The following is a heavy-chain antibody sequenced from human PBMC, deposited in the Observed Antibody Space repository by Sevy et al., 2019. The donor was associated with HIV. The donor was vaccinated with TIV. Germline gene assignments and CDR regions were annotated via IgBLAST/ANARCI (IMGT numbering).Heavy chain of an antibody. CDR3: ATHYYDSSGYLFDY. CDR1: GFTFSSYA. V-gene: IGHV3-23*01. D-gene: IGHD3-22*01. Sequence: GGSLRLSCAASGFTFSSYAMSWVRQAPGKGLEWVSAISGSGGSTYDADSVKGRFTISRDNSKNTLYLQMNSLRAEDTAVYYCATHYYDSSGYLFDYWGQGTLVTVSS. J-gene: IGHJ4*02. CDR2: ISGSGGST.